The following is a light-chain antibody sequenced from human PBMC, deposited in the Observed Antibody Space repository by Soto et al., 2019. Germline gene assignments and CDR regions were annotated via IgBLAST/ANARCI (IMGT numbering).Light chain of an antibody. V-gene: IGLV2-14*01. Sequence: QSALTQPASVSGSPGQSIAISCTVSSSDVGIYNYVSWYQQHPGKVPKLIIYEVTNRPSGVSNRFSGSKSGNTASLTISGLQAEDEADYYCSSYTTSSTRVFGTGTKVTV. CDR2: EVT. CDR3: SSYTTSSTRV. J-gene: IGLJ1*01. CDR1: SSDVGIYNY.